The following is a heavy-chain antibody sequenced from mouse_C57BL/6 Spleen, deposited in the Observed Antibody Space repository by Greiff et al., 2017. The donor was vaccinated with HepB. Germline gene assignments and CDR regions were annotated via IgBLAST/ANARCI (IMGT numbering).Heavy chain of an antibody. CDR2: INYDGSST. V-gene: IGHV5-16*01. CDR3: AREGPLYGSGSMDY. D-gene: IGHD1-1*01. J-gene: IGHJ4*01. Sequence: VQLKESEGGLVQPGSSMKLSCTASGFTFSDYYMAWVRQVPEKGLEWVANINYDGSSTYYLDSLKSRFIISRDNAKNILYLQMSSLKSEDTATYYCAREGPLYGSGSMDYWGQGTSVTVSS. CDR1: GFTFSDYY.